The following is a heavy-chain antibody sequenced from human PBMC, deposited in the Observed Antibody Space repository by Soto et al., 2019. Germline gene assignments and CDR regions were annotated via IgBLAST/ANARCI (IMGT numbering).Heavy chain of an antibody. CDR1: GFTVSSNY. D-gene: IGHD3-16*01. CDR3: AGSVGGGFDY. V-gene: IGHV3-66*01. Sequence: EVQLVESGGGLVQPGGSLRLSCAASGFTVSSNYMSWVRQAPGKGLEWVSVVYIGGNTYYAESVEDRFTISRDNFQNMLFLQMKSLRAEEKAFFYCAGSVGGGFDYWGQGTLVTVSS. J-gene: IGHJ4*02. CDR2: VYIGGNT.